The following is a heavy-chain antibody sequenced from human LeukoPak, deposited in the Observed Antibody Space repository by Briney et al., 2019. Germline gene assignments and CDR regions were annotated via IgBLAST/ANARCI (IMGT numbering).Heavy chain of an antibody. CDR1: GFTFSSYW. CDR3: ARGLTFYDFWSGYRDAFDI. Sequence: PGGSLRLSCAASGFTFSSYWMHWVRQAPGKGLVWVSRINSDGSSTSYADSVKGRFTISRDNAKNTLYLQMNSLRAEDTAVYYCARGLTFYDFWSGYRDAFDIWGQGTMVTVSS. J-gene: IGHJ3*02. D-gene: IGHD3-3*01. V-gene: IGHV3-74*01. CDR2: INSDGSST.